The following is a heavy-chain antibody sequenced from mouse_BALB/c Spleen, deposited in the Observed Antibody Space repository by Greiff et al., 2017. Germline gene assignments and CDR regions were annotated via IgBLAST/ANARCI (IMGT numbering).Heavy chain of an antibody. Sequence: EVQRVESGGGLVQPGGSRKLSCAASGFTFSSFGMHWVRQAPEKGLEWVAYISSGSSTIYYADTVKGRFTISRDNPKNTLFLQMTSLRSEDTAMYYCARSRFAYWGQGNLVTVSA. V-gene: IGHV5-17*02. CDR3: ARSRFAY. CDR2: ISSGSSTI. J-gene: IGHJ3*01. CDR1: GFTFSSFG.